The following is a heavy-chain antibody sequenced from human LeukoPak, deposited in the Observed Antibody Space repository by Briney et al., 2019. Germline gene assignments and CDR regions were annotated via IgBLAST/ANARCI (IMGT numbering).Heavy chain of an antibody. Sequence: SETLSLTCAVYGGSFSGYYWSWIRQPPGKGLEWLGEINHSGSTNYNPSLKSRDTISVDTSKNQFSLKLSSVTAADTAVYYCARDYERGAPGFFDYWGQGTLVTVSS. J-gene: IGHJ4*02. D-gene: IGHD4-17*01. CDR2: INHSGST. CDR3: ARDYERGAPGFFDY. CDR1: GGSFSGYY. V-gene: IGHV4-34*01.